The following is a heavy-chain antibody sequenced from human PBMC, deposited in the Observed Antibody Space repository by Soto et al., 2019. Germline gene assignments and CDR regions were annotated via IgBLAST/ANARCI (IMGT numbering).Heavy chain of an antibody. CDR3: ARRGHGPRPAHPFLQAIAAAGGMDV. J-gene: IGHJ6*02. CDR2: IYYSGST. D-gene: IGHD6-25*01. CDR1: GGSISSGDYY. V-gene: IGHV4-30-4*01. Sequence: SETLSLTCTVSGGSISSGDYYWSWIRQPPGKGLEWIGYIYYSGSTYYNPSLKSRVTISVDTSKNKFSLKLSSVTAADTAVYYCARRGHGPRPAHPFLQAIAAAGGMDVWGQGTTVTVSS.